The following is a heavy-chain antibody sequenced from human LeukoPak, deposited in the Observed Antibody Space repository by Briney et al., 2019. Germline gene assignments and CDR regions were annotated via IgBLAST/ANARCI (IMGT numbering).Heavy chain of an antibody. CDR1: GFTFSSYG. CDR2: ISYDGSNK. V-gene: IGHV3-30*18. J-gene: IGHJ4*02. Sequence: GGSLRLSCAASGFTFSSYGMYWVRQAPGKGLEWVAVISYDGSNKYYADSVKGRFTISRDNSKNTLYLQMNSLRAEDTAVYYCAKDQGSSRWYLDYWGQGTLVTVSS. CDR3: AKDQGSSRWYLDY. D-gene: IGHD6-19*01.